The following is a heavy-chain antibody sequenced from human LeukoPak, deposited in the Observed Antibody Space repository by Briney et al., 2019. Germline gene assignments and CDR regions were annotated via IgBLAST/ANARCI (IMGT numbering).Heavy chain of an antibody. J-gene: IGHJ4*02. CDR1: GGSISGYF. CDR3: VRGDVGYCGGDCYWLDY. CDR2: IYYSGST. D-gene: IGHD2-21*02. Sequence: SETLSLTCTVSGGSISGYFWSWIREPPGKGLEWIGYIYYSGSTNYNPSLKSRVTISVDTSKNQFSLRLSSVTAADTAVYYCVRGDVGYCGGDCYWLDYWGQGTLVTVSS. V-gene: IGHV4-59*01.